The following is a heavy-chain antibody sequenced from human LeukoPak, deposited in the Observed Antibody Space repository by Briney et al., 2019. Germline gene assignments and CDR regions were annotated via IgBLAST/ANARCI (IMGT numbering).Heavy chain of an antibody. CDR1: GGSISSSNW. V-gene: IGHV4-4*02. CDR2: IYHSGST. CDR3: ARVSGYYGSGTDY. D-gene: IGHD3-10*01. Sequence: SGTLSLTCAVSGGSISSSNWWSWVRQPPGKGLEWIGEIYHSGSTNYNPSLKSRVTISVDKSKNQFFLKLSSVTAADTAVYYCARVSGYYGSGTDYWGQGTLVTVSS. J-gene: IGHJ4*02.